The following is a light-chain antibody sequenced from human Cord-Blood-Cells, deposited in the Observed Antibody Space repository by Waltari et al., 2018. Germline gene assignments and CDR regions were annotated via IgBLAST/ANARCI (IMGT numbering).Light chain of an antibody. Sequence: DIVMTQSPESLAVSLGARATINCKSSQSVLYSSNNKNYLAWYQQTPGQPPKLLIYWASTRESGVPDRFSGSGSGTDFTLTISSLQAEDVAVYYCQQYYSTPLTFGGGTKVEIK. J-gene: IGKJ4*01. CDR3: QQYYSTPLT. V-gene: IGKV4-1*01. CDR1: QSVLYSSNNKNY. CDR2: WAS.